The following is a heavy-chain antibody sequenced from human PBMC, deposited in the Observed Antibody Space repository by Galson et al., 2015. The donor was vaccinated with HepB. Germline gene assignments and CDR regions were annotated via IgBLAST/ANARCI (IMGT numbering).Heavy chain of an antibody. CDR3: ARGKSWDV. CDR1: GFTFSSYW. V-gene: IGHV3-74*01. Sequence: SLRFSCAVSGFTFSSYWMHWVRQGPGKGLVWVSRINTDGSSTSYADSVKGRFTISRDNAKNTLYLQMNSLRAEDTAVYYCARGKSWDVWGQGTTVTVSS. J-gene: IGHJ6*02. CDR2: INTDGSST.